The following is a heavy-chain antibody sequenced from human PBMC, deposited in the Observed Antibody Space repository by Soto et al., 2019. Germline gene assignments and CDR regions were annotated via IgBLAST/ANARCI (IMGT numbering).Heavy chain of an antibody. CDR1: GGSISRYY. J-gene: IGHJ6*02. CDR2: MYNAGST. V-gene: IGHV4-59*01. D-gene: IGHD2-21*02. CDR3: ARDLWGYCGTDCYPLDV. Sequence: SETLSLTCTVSGGSISRYYWSWIRQPPGKGLERIGYMYNAGSTVYNPPFKSRVIISVDTSKNQFSLKLNSVTAADTAVYYCARDLWGYCGTDCYPLDVWGQGTTVTVSS.